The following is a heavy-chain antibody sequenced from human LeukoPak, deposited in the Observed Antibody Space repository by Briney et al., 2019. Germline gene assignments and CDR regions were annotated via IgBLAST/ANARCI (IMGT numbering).Heavy chain of an antibody. CDR2: ISSSGSTI. Sequence: PGGSLRLSCTVSGFTVSSNSMSWVRQAPGKGLEWVSYISSSGSTIYYADSVKGRFTISRDNAKNSLYLQMNSLRAEDTAVYYCAELGITMIGGVWGKGTTATISS. CDR3: AELGITMIGGV. J-gene: IGHJ6*04. V-gene: IGHV3-48*04. CDR1: GFTVSSNS. D-gene: IGHD3-10*02.